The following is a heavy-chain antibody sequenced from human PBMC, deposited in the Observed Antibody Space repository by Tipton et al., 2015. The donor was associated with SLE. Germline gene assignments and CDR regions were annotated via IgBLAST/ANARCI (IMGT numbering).Heavy chain of an antibody. CDR3: VRSSGYYIDF. CDR2: INHSGNT. V-gene: IGHV4-34*01. D-gene: IGHD3-3*01. CDR1: GGSFSGYY. Sequence: LRLSCAVYGGSFSGYYWTWIRQPPGKGLEWIGEINHSGNTNYGPSLKSRVIMSVDTSKNQFSLRLDSLTAADTAIYYCVRSSGYYIDFWGQGTLVTVSS. J-gene: IGHJ4*02.